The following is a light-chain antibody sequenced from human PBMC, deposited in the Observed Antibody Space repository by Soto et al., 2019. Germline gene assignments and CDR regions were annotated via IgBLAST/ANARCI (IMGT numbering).Light chain of an antibody. CDR3: QQYGSSPCT. J-gene: IGKJ4*01. Sequence: EMVLTQSPGTLSLSPGERATLSCRASQSVSSDYLAWFQQKPGQSPRLLIYGASSRATGIPDRFSGSGSETDFTLTISRLEPEDFAVYYCQQYGSSPCTFXGGTKVYIK. V-gene: IGKV3-20*01. CDR1: QSVSSDY. CDR2: GAS.